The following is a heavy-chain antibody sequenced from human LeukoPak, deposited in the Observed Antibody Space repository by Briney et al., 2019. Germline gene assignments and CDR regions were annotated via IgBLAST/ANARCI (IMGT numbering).Heavy chain of an antibody. J-gene: IGHJ5*02. CDR1: GDSVSSSPYY. Sequence: PSETLSLTCSVSGDSVSSSPYYWGWIRQLPGKGLEWIGNTFSTSTLYNASLRSRVTILVDTSKNQFSLKLTSATAADTAIYYCARYKFHNYFDPWGQGTLVVVSS. CDR2: TFSTST. CDR3: ARYKFHNYFDP. D-gene: IGHD5-24*01. V-gene: IGHV4-61*01.